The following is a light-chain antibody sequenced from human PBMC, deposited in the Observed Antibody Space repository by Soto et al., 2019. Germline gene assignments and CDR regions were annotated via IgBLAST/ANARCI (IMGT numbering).Light chain of an antibody. Sequence: QSALTQPPSASGSPGQSVTISCTGTSGDVGGYNYVSWYQQHPGKAPKLMIYEVSKRPSGVPDRFSGSKSGNTAPLTVSGLQAEDEDDYYCSSYAGSNNPYVFGTGTKLTVL. CDR1: SGDVGGYNY. CDR3: SSYAGSNNPYV. V-gene: IGLV2-8*01. CDR2: EVS. J-gene: IGLJ1*01.